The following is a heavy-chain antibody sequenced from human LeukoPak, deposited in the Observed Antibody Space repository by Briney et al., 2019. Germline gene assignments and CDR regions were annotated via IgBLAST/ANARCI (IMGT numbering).Heavy chain of an antibody. D-gene: IGHD4-17*01. Sequence: GGSLRLSCAASGFIFRSHWMTWVRQAPGRGLKWVAHIKQDGSEKHYVDSVEGRFTLSRDDAKNSLYLQMNSLRVDDTAVYYCARGPNYGARVDYLDYWGQGTLVTVSS. CDR1: GFIFRSHW. CDR3: ARGPNYGARVDYLDY. V-gene: IGHV3-7*01. CDR2: IKQDGSEK. J-gene: IGHJ4*02.